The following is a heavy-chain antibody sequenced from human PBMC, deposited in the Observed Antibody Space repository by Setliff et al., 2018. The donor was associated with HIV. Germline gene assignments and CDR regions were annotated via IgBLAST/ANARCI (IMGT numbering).Heavy chain of an antibody. Sequence: ASVKVSCKASGGTFSSYAISWVRQAPGQGLEWMGWISAYNGNTNYAQKLQGRVTMTTDTSTSTAYMELRSLRSDDTAVYYCARVPQLLWFGEYRYYYGMDVWGQGTTVTVSS. CDR2: ISAYNGNT. CDR1: GGTFSSYA. CDR3: ARVPQLLWFGEYRYYYGMDV. D-gene: IGHD3-10*01. V-gene: IGHV1-18*01. J-gene: IGHJ6*02.